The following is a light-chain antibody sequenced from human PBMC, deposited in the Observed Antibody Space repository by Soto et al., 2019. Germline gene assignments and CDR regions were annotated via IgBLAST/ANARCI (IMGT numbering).Light chain of an antibody. CDR2: AAS. Sequence: DIQMTQSPSSVSASVGDRVTITCRASQSINTWLAWYQQKPGEAPKLLIYAASTLQSGVPSRFSGTGSGTAFTLTSSSLKPEDFATYLGQQANSFPFTFGQGNKLEIK. J-gene: IGKJ2*01. CDR1: QSINTW. V-gene: IGKV1-12*01. CDR3: QQANSFPFT.